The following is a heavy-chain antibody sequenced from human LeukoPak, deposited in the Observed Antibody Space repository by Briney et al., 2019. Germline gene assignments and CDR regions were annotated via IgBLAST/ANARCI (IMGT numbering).Heavy chain of an antibody. V-gene: IGHV3-74*01. J-gene: IGHJ4*02. CDR3: ARDKVSNYVFDY. CDR1: GFTFSSYW. CDR2: ISSDGSST. D-gene: IGHD4-11*01. Sequence: GGSLRLSCAASGFTFSSYWMHWVRQAPGKGLVWVSHISSDGSSTSYADSVKSRFTISRDNAKNTLYLQMNRLRAEDTAVYYCARDKVSNYVFDYWGQGTLVTVSS.